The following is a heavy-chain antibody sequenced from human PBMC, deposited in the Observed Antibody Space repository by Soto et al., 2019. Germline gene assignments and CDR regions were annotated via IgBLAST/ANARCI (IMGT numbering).Heavy chain of an antibody. V-gene: IGHV4-34*02. CDR3: ARGRWRRQSFDY. Sequence: QVQLEQWGAGLLKPSETLSLTFAVYGGSFSGYYWSWIRQPPGKGLEWIGEINHSGSTNYNPSLKRRVTISVDTSKNQFHLNLSSVTAADTAVYYCARGRWRRQSFDYWGQGTLVTVSS. D-gene: IGHD2-21*02. J-gene: IGHJ4*02. CDR1: GGSFSGYY. CDR2: INHSGST.